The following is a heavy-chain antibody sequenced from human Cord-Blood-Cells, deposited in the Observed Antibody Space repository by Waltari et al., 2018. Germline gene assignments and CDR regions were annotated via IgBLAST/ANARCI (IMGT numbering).Heavy chain of an antibody. CDR2: INPNSGGT. V-gene: IGHV1-2*02. D-gene: IGHD6-13*01. Sequence: QVQLVPSGAEVTKPGASVKVSCKASGYTFTGYYMHWLRAAPGQGLEWMGWINPNSGGTNYAQKFQGRVTMTRDTSISTAYMELSRLRSDDTAVYYCARVAAAGTGSGWFDPWGQGTLVTVSS. CDR1: GYTFTGYY. CDR3: ARVAAAGTGSGWFDP. J-gene: IGHJ5*02.